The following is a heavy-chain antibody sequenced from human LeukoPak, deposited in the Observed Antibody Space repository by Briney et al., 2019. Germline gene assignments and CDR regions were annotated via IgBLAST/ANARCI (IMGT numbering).Heavy chain of an antibody. CDR1: GFTFSSYS. Sequence: GGSLRLSCAASGFTFSSYSMNWVRQAPGKGLEWASSITRSNYIYYADSVKGRFTISRDNAKKSLSLQMNSLRADDTAVYYCARGYSSSWYLDWGQGTLVTVSS. CDR2: ITRSNYI. J-gene: IGHJ4*02. CDR3: ARGYSSSWYLD. D-gene: IGHD6-13*01. V-gene: IGHV3-21*01.